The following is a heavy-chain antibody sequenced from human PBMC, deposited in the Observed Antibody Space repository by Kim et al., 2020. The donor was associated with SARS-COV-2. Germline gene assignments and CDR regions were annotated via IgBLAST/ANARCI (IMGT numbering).Heavy chain of an antibody. V-gene: IGHV1-18*01. J-gene: IGHJ4*02. D-gene: IGHD3-10*01. CDR3: ARYLGHGRGWPYFDF. Sequence: SLQGRVTMTRDKSTSTAYLELRSLRSDDTAMYYCARYLGHGRGWPYFDFWGQGTLVTVSS.